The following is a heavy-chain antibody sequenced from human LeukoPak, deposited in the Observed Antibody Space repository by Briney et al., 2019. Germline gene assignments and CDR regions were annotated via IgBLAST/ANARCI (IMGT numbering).Heavy chain of an antibody. CDR2: INHSGST. J-gene: IGHJ5*02. CDR1: GGSFSGYY. CDR3: ARGFVLPASWFDP. V-gene: IGHV4-34*01. Sequence: PSETLSLTCAVYGGSFSGYYWSWIRQPPGKGLEWIGEINHSGSTNYNPSLKSRVTISVDTSKNQFSLKLSSVTAADTAAYYCARGFVLPASWFDPWGQGTLVTVSS. D-gene: IGHD3-9*01.